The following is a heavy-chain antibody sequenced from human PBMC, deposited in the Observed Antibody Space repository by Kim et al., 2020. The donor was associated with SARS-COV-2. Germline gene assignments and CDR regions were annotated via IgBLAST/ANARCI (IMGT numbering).Heavy chain of an antibody. CDR3: ERGTCWSRGCCDF. CDR2: IWYNGSSN. J-gene: IGHJ4*01. V-gene: IGHV3-33*08. D-gene: IGHD3-3*01. CDR1: GFTFSSYG. Sequence: GGSLRLSCAASGFTFSSYGLHWVRQAPGKGLEWVGVIWYNGSSNYKAYSVKGRATFSIASYKPTITMHMHMTSAKTAALYEYECERGTCWSRGCCDF.